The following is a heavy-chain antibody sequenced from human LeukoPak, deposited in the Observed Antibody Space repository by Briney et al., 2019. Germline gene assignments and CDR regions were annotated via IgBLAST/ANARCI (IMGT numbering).Heavy chain of an antibody. CDR2: VYFNGKT. CDR1: GVSISSIDYY. Sequence: KPSETLSLTCSVSGVSISSIDYYWGWLRQPPGQGLEWIVSVYFNGKTYYNPSLRSRVTMTMDTSKNQFSLRLTSVTAADTAVYYCARRPVPGGYAFDSWGQGTLVGVSS. V-gene: IGHV4-39*01. D-gene: IGHD3-16*01. J-gene: IGHJ4*02. CDR3: ARRPVPGGYAFDS.